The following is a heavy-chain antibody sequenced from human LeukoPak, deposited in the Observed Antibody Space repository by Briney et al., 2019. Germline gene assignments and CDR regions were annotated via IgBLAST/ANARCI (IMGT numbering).Heavy chain of an antibody. CDR2: IYYSGST. Sequence: KPSETLSLTCIVSGGSISTYFWSWIRQPPGKGPEWIGYIYYSGSTNYNPSLKSRLTISVDTSKNQFSLKLSSVTAADTAVYYCARCRQTGSWSTGMDVWGQGTTVTVSS. J-gene: IGHJ6*02. V-gene: IGHV4-59*01. CDR3: ARCRQTGSWSTGMDV. CDR1: GGSISTYF. D-gene: IGHD6-13*01.